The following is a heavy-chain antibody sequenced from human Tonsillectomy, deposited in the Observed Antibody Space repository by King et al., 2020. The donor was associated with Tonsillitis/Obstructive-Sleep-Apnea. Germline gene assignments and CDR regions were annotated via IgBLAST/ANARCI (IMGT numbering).Heavy chain of an antibody. CDR2: ISAYNGNT. J-gene: IGHJ3*02. Sequence: VQLVESGAEVKKPGASVKVSCTASGYTFTSYGISWVRQAPGQGLEWMGWISAYNGNTNYAQKLQGRVTMTTDTSTSTAYMELRSLRSDDTAVYYCARGAHDYGDYVSAFDIWGQGTMVTVSS. CDR1: GYTFTSYG. V-gene: IGHV1-18*01. D-gene: IGHD4-17*01. CDR3: ARGAHDYGDYVSAFDI.